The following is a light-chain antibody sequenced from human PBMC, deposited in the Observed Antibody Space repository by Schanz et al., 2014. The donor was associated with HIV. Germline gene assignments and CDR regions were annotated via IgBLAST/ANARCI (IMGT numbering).Light chain of an antibody. V-gene: IGLV2-11*01. CDR2: EGS. Sequence: QSALTQPASVSGSPGQSITISCTGTSSDVGGYNYVSWYQQHPGKAPKLMIYEGSKRPSGVPDRFSGSKSGNTASLTISGLQAEDEADYYCCSYAGSYTLVFGGGTKLTVL. J-gene: IGLJ2*01. CDR3: CSYAGSYTLV. CDR1: SSDVGGYNY.